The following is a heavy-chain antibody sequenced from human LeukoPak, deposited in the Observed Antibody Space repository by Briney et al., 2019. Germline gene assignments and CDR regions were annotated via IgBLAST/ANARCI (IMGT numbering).Heavy chain of an antibody. CDR2: IYTGGST. CDR1: GFSVSSNY. D-gene: IGHD4-17*01. V-gene: IGHV3-53*01. J-gene: IGHJ4*02. CDR3: ARVHDYGDPVFDY. Sequence: PGGSLRLSCAASGFSVSSNYMSWVRQAPGKGLEWVSVIYTGGSTYYADSVTGRFTISRDNSKNTLYLQMNSLRADDTAVYYCARVHDYGDPVFDYWGQGTLVTVSS.